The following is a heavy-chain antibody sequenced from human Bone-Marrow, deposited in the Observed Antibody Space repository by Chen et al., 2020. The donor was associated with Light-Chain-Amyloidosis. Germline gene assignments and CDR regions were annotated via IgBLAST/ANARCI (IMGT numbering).Heavy chain of an antibody. J-gene: IGHJ3*01. CDR3: ARARTLRFLEWILPEAFDV. V-gene: IGHV3-20*04. CDR2: INWNGRST. Sequence: EVQLVESGGGVVRPGGSLRLSCAASGFTFDDYGMNWVRQVPGKGLEWVAGINWNGRSTGYADSVEGRFTISRDNAKNSLYLQMNTLRAEDTAFYYCARARTLRFLEWILPEAFDVWGQGTMVTVSS. CDR1: GFTFDDYG. D-gene: IGHD3-3*01.